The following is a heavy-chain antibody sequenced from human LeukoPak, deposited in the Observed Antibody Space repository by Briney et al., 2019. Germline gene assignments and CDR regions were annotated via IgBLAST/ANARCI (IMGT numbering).Heavy chain of an antibody. CDR3: ARVGYCGGDCYLPYYFDY. J-gene: IGHJ4*02. Sequence: GGSLRLSCAASGFTFSSYSMNWVRQAPGKGLEWVSSISSSSSYIYYADSVKGRFTISRDNAKNSLYLQMNSLRAEDTAVYYCARVGYCGGDCYLPYYFDYWGQGTLVTVSS. CDR2: ISSSSSYI. D-gene: IGHD2-21*02. CDR1: GFTFSSYS. V-gene: IGHV3-21*01.